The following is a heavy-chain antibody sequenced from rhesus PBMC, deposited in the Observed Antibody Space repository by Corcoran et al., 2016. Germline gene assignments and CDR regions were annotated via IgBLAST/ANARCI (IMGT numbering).Heavy chain of an antibody. CDR2: IKRKADGETT. V-gene: IGHV3-30*02. D-gene: IGHD3-40*01. J-gene: IGHJ4*01. Sequence: VQLQESGPGVVKPSETLSLTCAVSGGSISDSYRWSWIRQPPGKGLEWVARIKRKADGETTDYATSVKGRFTISRDDSQSTLYVQMNSLKTEDTAVYYCTEETIDYWGQGVLVTVSS. CDR3: TEETIDY. CDR1: GGSISDSYR.